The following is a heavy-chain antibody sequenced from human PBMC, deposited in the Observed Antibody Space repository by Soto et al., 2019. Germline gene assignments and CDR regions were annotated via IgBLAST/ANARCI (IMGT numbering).Heavy chain of an antibody. CDR2: ISYDGSNK. CDR3: AKVHPTYYYYYYMDV. J-gene: IGHJ6*03. CDR1: GFTFSSYV. Sequence: PGGSMILSCAASGFTFSSYVMHWVRQAPGKGLEWVAVISYDGSNKYYADSVKGRFTISRDNSKNTLYLQMNSLRAEDTAVYYCAKVHPTYYYYYYMDVWGKGTTVTVSS. V-gene: IGHV3-30*18.